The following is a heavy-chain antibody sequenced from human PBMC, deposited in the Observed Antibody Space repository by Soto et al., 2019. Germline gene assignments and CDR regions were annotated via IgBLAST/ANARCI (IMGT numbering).Heavy chain of an antibody. D-gene: IGHD2-21*01. J-gene: IGHJ6*02. CDR1: GFTFSSYA. V-gene: IGHV3-30-3*01. CDR2: ISYDGSNK. CDR3: ARDSIYPGFRGEQYYYYGMDV. Sequence: GGSLRLSCAASGFTFSSYAMHWVRQAPGKGLEWVAVISYDGSNKYYADSVKGRFTISRDNSKNTLYLQMNSLRAEDTAVYYCARDSIYPGFRGEQYYYYGMDVWGQGTTVTVSS.